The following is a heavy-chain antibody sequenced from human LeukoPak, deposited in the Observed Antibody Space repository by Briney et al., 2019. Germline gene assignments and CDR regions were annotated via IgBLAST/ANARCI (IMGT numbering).Heavy chain of an antibody. V-gene: IGHV4-4*07. CDR3: AAGLSSY. J-gene: IGHJ4*02. D-gene: IGHD5/OR15-5a*01. CDR1: GGSISSYS. CDR2: IYTSGST. Sequence: SETLSLTCIVSGGSISSYSWNWIRQPAGKGLEWIGRIYTSGSTNYNPSLKSRVTISVDTSKNQFSLKLSSVTAADTAVYYCAAGLSSYWGQGTLVTVSS.